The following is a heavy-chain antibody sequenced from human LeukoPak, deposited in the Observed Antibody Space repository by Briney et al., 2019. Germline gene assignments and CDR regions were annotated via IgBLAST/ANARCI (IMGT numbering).Heavy chain of an antibody. Sequence: PGGSLRLSCAASGFTFSSYSMNWVRQAPGKGLEWVSSISSSSYIYYADSVKGRFTISRDNAKNSLYLQMNSLRAEDTAVYYCARDLASSGGAFDIWGQGTMVTVSS. CDR1: GFTFSSYS. CDR2: ISSSSYI. D-gene: IGHD4-23*01. CDR3: ARDLASSGGAFDI. J-gene: IGHJ3*02. V-gene: IGHV3-21*01.